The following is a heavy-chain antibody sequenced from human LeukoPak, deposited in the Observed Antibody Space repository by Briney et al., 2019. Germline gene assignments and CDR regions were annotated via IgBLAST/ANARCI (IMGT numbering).Heavy chain of an antibody. D-gene: IGHD2-21*02. J-gene: IGHJ3*02. CDR3: ASLVVTDKWAFDI. V-gene: IGHV3-74*01. Sequence: PGGSLRLSCAASGFTLSSYWMHSVRQAPGEGLVWDSRINNDASSTSYADSVKGQFTISRDNAKNTVYLQMNSLRAGETAVYYCASLVVTDKWAFDIWGQGTMVFVSS. CDR1: GFTLSSYW. CDR2: INNDASST.